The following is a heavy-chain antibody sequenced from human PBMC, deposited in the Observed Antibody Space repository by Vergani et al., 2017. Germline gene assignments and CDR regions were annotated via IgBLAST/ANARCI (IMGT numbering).Heavy chain of an antibody. V-gene: IGHV4-39*01. CDR3: ASLSGVXEHVWGSYRYYFDD. Sequence: QLQLQESGPGLVKPSETLSLTCTVSGGSISSSSYYWGWIRQPPGKGLEWIGSIYYSGSTYYNPSLKSRVTISVDTSKNQFSLKLSSVTAADTAVYYCASLSGVXEHVWGSYRYYFDDWGQGTLVTVSS. D-gene: IGHD3-16*02. J-gene: IGHJ4*02. CDR2: IYYSGST. CDR1: GGSISSSSYY.